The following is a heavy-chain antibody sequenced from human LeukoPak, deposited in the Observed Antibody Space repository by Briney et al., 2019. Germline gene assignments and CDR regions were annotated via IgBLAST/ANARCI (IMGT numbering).Heavy chain of an antibody. V-gene: IGHV4-4*07. Sequence: SETLSLTCTVSGGSISSYYWSWIRQPAGKGLEWIGRIYTSGSTNYNPSLKSRVTMSVDTSKNQFSLKLSSVTAADTAVYYCAREASLYSSSFFDYWGQGTLVTVSS. D-gene: IGHD6-13*01. CDR1: GGSISSYY. CDR3: AREASLYSSSFFDY. J-gene: IGHJ4*02. CDR2: IYTSGST.